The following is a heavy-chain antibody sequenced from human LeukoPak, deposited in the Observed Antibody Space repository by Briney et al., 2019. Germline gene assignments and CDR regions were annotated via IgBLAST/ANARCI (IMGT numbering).Heavy chain of an antibody. J-gene: IGHJ6*03. CDR1: GYSFPSYW. D-gene: IGHD2-2*01. CDR3: ARTFCSSTSCFGSAYYSYYYMDV. Sequence: GESLKISCKGSGYSFPSYWIGWVRQMPGKGLEWMGIIYPGDSNTRYSPSFQGQVTISADKSISTAFLQWSSLKTPDTAMYYCARTFCSSTSCFGSAYYSYYYMDVWGKGTTVTVSS. V-gene: IGHV5-51*01. CDR2: IYPGDSNT.